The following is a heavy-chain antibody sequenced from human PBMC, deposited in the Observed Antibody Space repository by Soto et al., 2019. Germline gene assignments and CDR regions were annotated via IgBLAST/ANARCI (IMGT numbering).Heavy chain of an antibody. V-gene: IGHV1-3*01. CDR2: INAGNGNT. D-gene: IGHD2-15*01. CDR3: ASPHAGDCSGGSCYAFDI. J-gene: IGHJ3*02. Sequence: ASVKVSCKASGYTFTSYAMHWVRQAPGQRLEWMGWINAGNGNTKYSQKFQGRVTITRDTSASTAYMELRGLRSEDTAVYFCASPHAGDCSGGSCYAFDIWGQGTMVPVSS. CDR1: GYTFTSYA.